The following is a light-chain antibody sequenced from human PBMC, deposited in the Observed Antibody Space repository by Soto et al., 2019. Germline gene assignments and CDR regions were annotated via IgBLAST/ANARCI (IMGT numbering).Light chain of an antibody. CDR2: SGS. CDR1: QSLLHSNGHSY. V-gene: IGKV2-28*01. CDR3: MQTLHTPLT. Sequence: DIVMTQSPLSLPVTPGEPPSISCRSSQSLLHSNGHSYLDWYLQKPGQSPQLLIYSGSNRASGGPDRFSGSGSGTDFTLKISRVEAEDVGVYYCMQTLHTPLTFGGGTEVEIK. J-gene: IGKJ4*01.